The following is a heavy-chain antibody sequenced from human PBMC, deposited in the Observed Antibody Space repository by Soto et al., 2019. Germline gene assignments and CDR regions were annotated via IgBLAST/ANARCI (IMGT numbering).Heavy chain of an antibody. J-gene: IGHJ4*02. CDR3: ARVGAGYYYDSSGYYGEFDS. D-gene: IGHD3-22*01. Sequence: GASVKVSCKASGYTFTSYGISWVRQAPGQGGEWMGWISAYNGNTNYAQKLQGRVTMTTDTSTSTAHMELRSLISDDTAVYYCARVGAGYYYDSSGYYGEFDSWGQGTLVTVSS. CDR2: ISAYNGNT. V-gene: IGHV1-18*01. CDR1: GYTFTSYG.